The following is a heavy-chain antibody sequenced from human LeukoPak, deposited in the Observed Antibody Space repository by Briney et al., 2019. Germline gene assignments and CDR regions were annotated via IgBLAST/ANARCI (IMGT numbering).Heavy chain of an antibody. Sequence: SETLSLTCTVSGGSISSYYWSWIRQPPGKGLEWIGYIYSSGSTNYNPSLNSRVTISVDTSKNQSSLKLTSVTAADTAVYYCASTTTTYYSYFYYYMGVWGKGTTVTVSS. CDR3: ASTTTTYYSYFYYYMGV. J-gene: IGHJ6*03. CDR2: IYSSGST. V-gene: IGHV4-4*09. D-gene: IGHD4-17*01. CDR1: GGSISSYY.